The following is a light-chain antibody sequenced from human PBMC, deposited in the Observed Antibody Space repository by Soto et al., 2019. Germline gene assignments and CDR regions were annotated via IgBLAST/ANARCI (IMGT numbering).Light chain of an antibody. CDR2: DTS. V-gene: IGKV3D-20*02. Sequence: EIVLTQSPGTLSLSPGARATLSCRSSQTLSSSFLAWYQQTHGQAPRLLIYDTSNRATGIPARFSGSGYGTDFNLTISSLEPEDFAVYYCQQRSNWPPTFGQGTRLEIK. CDR3: QQRSNWPPT. CDR1: QTLSSSF. J-gene: IGKJ5*01.